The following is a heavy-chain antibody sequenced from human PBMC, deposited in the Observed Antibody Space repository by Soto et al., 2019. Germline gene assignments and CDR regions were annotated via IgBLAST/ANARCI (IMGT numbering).Heavy chain of an antibody. CDR2: IYYSGST. CDR1: GGSISSYY. J-gene: IGHJ6*02. D-gene: IGHD3-3*01. V-gene: IGHV4-59*01. CDR3: ARDQRYYDFWSGSTPYYYYGMDV. Sequence: SETLSLTCTVSGGSISSYYWSWIRQPPGKGLEWIGYIYYSGSTNYNPSLKSRVTISVDTSKNQFSLKLSSVTAADTAVYYCARDQRYYDFWSGSTPYYYYGMDVWGQGTTVTVSS.